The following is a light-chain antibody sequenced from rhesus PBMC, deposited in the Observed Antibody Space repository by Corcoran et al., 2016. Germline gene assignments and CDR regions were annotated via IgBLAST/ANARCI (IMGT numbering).Light chain of an antibody. CDR3: CSYAGSYYS. CDR2: EVS. J-gene: IGLJ1*01. V-gene: IGLV2-32*01. Sequence: QAALTQPRSVSGSPGQSVTISCTGTSSDIGGYNYVSWYQPHPGTAPKLMIYEVSKRPSGVSDRFSGSKSGNTASRTISGLQAEDEADYYCCSYAGSYYSFGAGTRLTVL. CDR1: SSDIGGYNY.